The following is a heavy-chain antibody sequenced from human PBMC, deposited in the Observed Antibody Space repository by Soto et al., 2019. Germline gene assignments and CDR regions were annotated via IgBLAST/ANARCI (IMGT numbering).Heavy chain of an antibody. V-gene: IGHV3-30-3*01. J-gene: IGHJ6*02. CDR2: ISYDGSNK. CDR3: ARGGDFRLGMDV. CDR1: GFTFSSYA. D-gene: IGHD3-3*01. Sequence: RLSCAASGFTFSSYAMHWVRQAPGKGLEWVAVISYDGSNKYYADSVKGRFTISRDNSKNTLYLQMNSLRAEDTAVYYCARGGDFRLGMDVWGQGTTVTVSS.